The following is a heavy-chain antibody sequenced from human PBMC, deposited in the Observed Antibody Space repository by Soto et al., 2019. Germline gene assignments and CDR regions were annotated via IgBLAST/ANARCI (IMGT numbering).Heavy chain of an antibody. V-gene: IGHV3-23*01. CDR2: ISGSGGST. Sequence: GGSLRLSCAASGFTFSSYAMSRVRQAPGKGLEWVSAISGSGGSTYYADSVKGRFTISRDNSKNTLYLQMNSLRAEDTAVYYCAKDYDFWSGYLDYWGQGTLVTVSS. CDR3: AKDYDFWSGYLDY. J-gene: IGHJ4*02. D-gene: IGHD3-3*01. CDR1: GFTFSSYA.